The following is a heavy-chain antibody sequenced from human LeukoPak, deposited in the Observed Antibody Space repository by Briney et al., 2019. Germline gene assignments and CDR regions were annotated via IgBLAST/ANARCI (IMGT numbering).Heavy chain of an antibody. Sequence: TGRSLRLSCAATGFTFKDYGMHWVRQPPGKFLEWVSSINWNGGGTDYADSVKGRFTISRDNAKNSLYLQLSSLRPEDTALYYCAKHMRATNTYSFFGLDVWGQGTTVTVSS. V-gene: IGHV3-9*01. CDR1: GFTFKDYG. D-gene: IGHD1-26*01. J-gene: IGHJ6*02. CDR3: AKHMRATNTYSFFGLDV. CDR2: INWNGGGT.